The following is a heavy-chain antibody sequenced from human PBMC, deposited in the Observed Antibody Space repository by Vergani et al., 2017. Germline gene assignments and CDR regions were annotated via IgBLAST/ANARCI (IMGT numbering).Heavy chain of an antibody. Sequence: QITLKESGPTLVQPTQTLTLTCTFSGFSLSTSGVGVGWIRQPPGKALEWLALIYWDDDKRYSPSLKSRLTITKDTSKNQVVLTMTNMDPVDTATYYCAHKSHGSGRYYPVLSWFDPWGQGTLVTVSS. CDR2: IYWDDDK. J-gene: IGHJ5*02. D-gene: IGHD3-10*01. CDR1: GFSLSTSGVG. V-gene: IGHV2-5*02. CDR3: AHKSHGSGRYYPVLSWFDP.